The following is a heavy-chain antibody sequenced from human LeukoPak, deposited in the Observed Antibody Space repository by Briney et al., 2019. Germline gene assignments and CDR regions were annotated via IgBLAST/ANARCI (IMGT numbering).Heavy chain of an antibody. D-gene: IGHD5-12*01. Sequence: PSETLSLTCTVSGGSISSYYWSWIRQPPGKGLEWIGYIYYSGSTNYNPSLKSRVTISVDTSKNQFSLKLSSVTAADTAVYYCARRSDSGYDLFDYWGQGILVTVSS. J-gene: IGHJ4*02. CDR1: GGSISSYY. CDR2: IYYSGST. CDR3: ARRSDSGYDLFDY. V-gene: IGHV4-59*08.